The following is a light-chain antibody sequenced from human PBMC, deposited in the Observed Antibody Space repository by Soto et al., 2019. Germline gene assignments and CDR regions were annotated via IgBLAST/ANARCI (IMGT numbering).Light chain of an antibody. Sequence: ELVLTQSPGTLSLSPGESATLSCRASQPVSSNFLAWYQQKPGQAPGLLIYGASNRATGIPDRFSGSGSGTDFTLTISRLEPEDFAVYYCQQYGSSGTFGQGTKVDIK. CDR3: QQYGSSGT. V-gene: IGKV3-20*01. CDR1: QPVSSNF. J-gene: IGKJ1*01. CDR2: GAS.